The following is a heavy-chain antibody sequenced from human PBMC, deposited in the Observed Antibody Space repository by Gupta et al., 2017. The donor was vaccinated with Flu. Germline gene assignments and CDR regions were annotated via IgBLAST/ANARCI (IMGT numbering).Heavy chain of an antibody. Sequence: QLVESGGGVVQPGRSLRLSCSGSGFTFWNYSMYWVRQAPGKGLEWMAAISYDGSNDYYADSVKGRFTISRDNSRNRLYLLMSSLRAEDTAVYYCARAPSAGTPPYYSLDYWGQGTLVTVSS. V-gene: IGHV3-30-3*01. CDR3: ARAPSAGTPPYYSLDY. CDR1: GFTFWNYS. CDR2: ISYDGSND. D-gene: IGHD3-10*01. J-gene: IGHJ4*02.